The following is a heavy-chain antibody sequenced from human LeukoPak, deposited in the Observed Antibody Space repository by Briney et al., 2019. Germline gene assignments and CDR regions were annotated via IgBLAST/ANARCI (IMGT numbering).Heavy chain of an antibody. Sequence: GGSLRLSCAASGFTFSSYAMSWVRRAPGKGLEWVSAISGSGGSTYYADSVEGRFTISRDNSKNTLYLQMNSLRAEDTAVYYCAKEEDYDILTGSPYYWGQGTLVTVSS. D-gene: IGHD3-9*01. CDR1: GFTFSSYA. CDR3: AKEEDYDILTGSPYY. CDR2: ISGSGGST. J-gene: IGHJ4*02. V-gene: IGHV3-23*01.